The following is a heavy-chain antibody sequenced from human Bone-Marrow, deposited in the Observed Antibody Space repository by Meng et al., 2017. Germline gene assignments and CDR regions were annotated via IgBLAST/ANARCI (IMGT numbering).Heavy chain of an antibody. V-gene: IGHV4-38-2*02. Sequence: SETLSLTCTVSGYSISSGYYWGWIRQPPGKGLEWIGSIYHSGSTYYNPSLKSRATISVDTSKNQFSLKLSSVTAADTAVYYCARDSGIAVAGTPPKGFLYYWGQGTLVTVSS. CDR1: GYSISSGYY. CDR2: IYHSGST. D-gene: IGHD6-19*01. J-gene: IGHJ4*02. CDR3: ARDSGIAVAGTPPKGFLYY.